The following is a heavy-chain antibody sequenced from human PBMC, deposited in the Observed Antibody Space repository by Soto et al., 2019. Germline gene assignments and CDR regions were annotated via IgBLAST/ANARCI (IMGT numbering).Heavy chain of an antibody. CDR3: AREPPPAYYYDSSGY. Sequence: PGGSLRLSCAASGSTFSSYSMNWVRQAPGKGLEWVSSISSSSSYIYYADSVKGRFTISRDNAKNSLYLQMNSLRAEDTAVYYCAREPPPAYYYDSSGYWGQGTLVTVSS. CDR1: GSTFSSYS. V-gene: IGHV3-21*01. J-gene: IGHJ4*02. D-gene: IGHD3-22*01. CDR2: ISSSSSYI.